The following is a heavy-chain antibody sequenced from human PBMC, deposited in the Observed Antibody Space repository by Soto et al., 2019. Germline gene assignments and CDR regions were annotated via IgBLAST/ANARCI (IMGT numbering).Heavy chain of an antibody. CDR3: ARDDRSGYYWAIDS. J-gene: IGHJ4*02. D-gene: IGHD3-22*01. Sequence: QAHLVQSGGEVKKPGASVKVSCKASGYTFTMYGLSWVRQAPGQGPGWMVWTRADNGDVRYAGKCRGRLTLTTDTSTNTAYLELRSLRSADTAVYYCARDDRSGYYWAIDSWGRGTLVTVSS. V-gene: IGHV1-18*04. CDR2: TRADNGDV. CDR1: GYTFTMYG.